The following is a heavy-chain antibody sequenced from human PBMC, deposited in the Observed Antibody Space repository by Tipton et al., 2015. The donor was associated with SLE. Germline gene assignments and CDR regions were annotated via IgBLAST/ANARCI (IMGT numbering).Heavy chain of an antibody. V-gene: IGHV4-39*01. J-gene: IGHJ4*02. D-gene: IGHD2-21*01. CDR1: GGSISSSSYY. CDR2: IYYSGST. CDR3: ARAYTYGYPYFDY. Sequence: TLSLTCTVSGGSISSSSYYWGWIRQPPGKGLEWIGSIYYSGSTYYNPSLKSRVTISVDTSKNQFSLKLNSVTASDTAVYYCARAYTYGYPYFDYWDQGTLVTVSS.